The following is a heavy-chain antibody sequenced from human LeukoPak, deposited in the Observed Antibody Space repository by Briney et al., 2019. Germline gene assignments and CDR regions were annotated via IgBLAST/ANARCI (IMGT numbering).Heavy chain of an antibody. CDR2: IGGSGGST. V-gene: IGHV3-23*01. D-gene: IGHD3-9*01. CDR3: ASPQLQYFDWFTPPLGY. CDR1: GLPFSNYA. Sequence: GGSLRLSCTASGLPFSNYAMSWVRQAPGKGLEWVSAIGGSGGSTYYADSVKGRFTISRDNSKNTLYLQMNSLGAEDTALYYCASPQLQYFDWFTPPLGYWGQGSLVTVSS. J-gene: IGHJ4*02.